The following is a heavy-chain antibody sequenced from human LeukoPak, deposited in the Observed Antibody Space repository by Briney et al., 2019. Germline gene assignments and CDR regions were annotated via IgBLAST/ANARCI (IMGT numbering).Heavy chain of an antibody. CDR1: GHSFSSRCYF. Sequence: GGSLRLSCAGSGHSFSSRCYFMSWVRRPPGKGLEWVANINHDGSVKNYVDSVTGRYTISRDNAKNLLFLQMDSLRVEDTAMYYCATSRWPEDNWGQGTLVTVSS. CDR2: INHDGSVK. D-gene: IGHD4-23*01. V-gene: IGHV3-7*01. J-gene: IGHJ4*02. CDR3: ATSRWPEDN.